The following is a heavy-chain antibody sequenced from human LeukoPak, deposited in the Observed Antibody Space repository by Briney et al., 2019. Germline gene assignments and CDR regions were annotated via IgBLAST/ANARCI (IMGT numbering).Heavy chain of an antibody. CDR2: ISSSGSTI. Sequence: GGSLRLSCAASGFTFSSYEMNWVRQAPGKGLEWVSYISSSGSTIYYADSVKGRFTISRDNAKNSLYLQMNSLRAEDTAVYYCARAGYSYGSGNDYWGQGTLVTVSS. CDR1: GFTFSSYE. J-gene: IGHJ4*02. CDR3: ARAGYSYGSGNDY. V-gene: IGHV3-48*03. D-gene: IGHD5-18*01.